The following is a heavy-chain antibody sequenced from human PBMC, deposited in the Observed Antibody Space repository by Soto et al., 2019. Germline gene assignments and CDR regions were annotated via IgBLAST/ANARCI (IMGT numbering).Heavy chain of an antibody. CDR2: TSYTDTT. CDR1: GGSITAYH. V-gene: IGHV4-59*01. CDR3: ARDMYAGFTHYFDP. D-gene: IGHD2-8*01. Sequence: SETLSLTCIVSGGSITAYHWSWIRQSPGKGLKWIAYTSYTDTTNYNPSLKSRVTISLDTSKNQMSLKLTSMAVSDTAVDYWARDMYAGFTHYFDPWGQGTLVTVSS. J-gene: IGHJ5*02.